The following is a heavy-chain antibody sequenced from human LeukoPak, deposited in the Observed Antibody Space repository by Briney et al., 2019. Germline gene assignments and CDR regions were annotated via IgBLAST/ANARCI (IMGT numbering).Heavy chain of an antibody. CDR3: ARLYYYVSSGYTFDY. J-gene: IGHJ4*02. CDR1: GGSISSSSYY. V-gene: IGHV4-39*01. CDR2: IYYSGST. D-gene: IGHD3-22*01. Sequence: SETLSLTCTVSGGSISSSSYYWGWIRQPPGKGLEWIGSIYYSGSTYYNPSLKSRVTISVDTSKNQFSLKLSSVTAADTDVYYCARLYYYVSSGYTFDYWGQGTLVTVSS.